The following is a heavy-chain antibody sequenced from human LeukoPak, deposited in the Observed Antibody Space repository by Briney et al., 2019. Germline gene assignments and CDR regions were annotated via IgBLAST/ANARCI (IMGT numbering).Heavy chain of an antibody. J-gene: IGHJ6*02. V-gene: IGHV4-59*01. D-gene: IGHD6-19*01. CDR1: GGSISSYY. CDR3: AGAVAGTLGYYYGMDV. CDR2: IYYSGST. Sequence: SETLSLTCTVSGGSISSYYWSWIRQPPGKGLEWIGYIYYSGSTNYNPSLKSRVTISVDTSKNQFSLKLSSVTAADTAVYYCAGAVAGTLGYYYGMDVWGQGTTVTVSS.